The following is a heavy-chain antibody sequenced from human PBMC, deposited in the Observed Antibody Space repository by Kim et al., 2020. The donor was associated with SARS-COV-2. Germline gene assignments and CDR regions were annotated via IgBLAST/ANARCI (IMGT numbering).Heavy chain of an antibody. J-gene: IGHJ4*02. Sequence: SETLSLTCTVSGGSISSSSYYWGWIRQPPGKGLEWIGCIYYSGSTYYNPSLKSRVTISVDTSKNQFSLKLSSVTAADTAEFYCASLTAAAPRAFDFWGQG. CDR2: IYYSGST. CDR3: ASLTAAAPRAFDF. CDR1: GGSISSSSYY. V-gene: IGHV4-39*01. D-gene: IGHD6-13*01.